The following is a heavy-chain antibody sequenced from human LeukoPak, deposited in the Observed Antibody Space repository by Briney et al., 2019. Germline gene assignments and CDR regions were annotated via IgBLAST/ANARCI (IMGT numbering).Heavy chain of an antibody. D-gene: IGHD3-9*01. J-gene: IGHJ4*02. CDR2: IYYSGST. V-gene: IGHV4-39*01. CDR1: GGSISSSSYS. CDR3: ARGGENILTGYSEGTFDY. Sequence: SETLSLTCTVPGGSISSSSYSWGWIRQPPGKGLEWMGSIYYSGSTYYNPSLKSRVTISVDTSKNQFSLKLSSVTAADTAVYYCARGGENILTGYSEGTFDYWGQGTLVTVSS.